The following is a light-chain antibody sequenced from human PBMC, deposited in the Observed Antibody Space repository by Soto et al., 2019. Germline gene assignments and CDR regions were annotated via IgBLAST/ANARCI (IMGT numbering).Light chain of an antibody. V-gene: IGKV3-15*01. CDR2: GAS. Sequence: EIVMTQSPATLSVSPGERATLSCRASQSVSSNLAWYQQKPGQAPRLLIYGASTRATGIPARFSGSGSGTEFTLTISSLQSEDFAVSYCQQYNNWPNGFGGGTKVAIK. J-gene: IGKJ4*01. CDR3: QQYNNWPNG. CDR1: QSVSSN.